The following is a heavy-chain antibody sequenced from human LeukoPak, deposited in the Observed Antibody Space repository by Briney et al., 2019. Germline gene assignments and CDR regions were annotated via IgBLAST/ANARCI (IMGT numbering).Heavy chain of an antibody. CDR1: GGSISRGGYY. J-gene: IGHJ5*02. V-gene: IGHV4-31*03. D-gene: IGHD3-10*01. CDR3: ARGGGGMVRGVMLNNWFDP. CDR2: IYYSGST. Sequence: PSQTLSLTCTVSGGSISRGGYYWSWIRQHPGKGLEWIGYIYYSGSTYYNPSLKSRVTISVDTSKNQFSLKLSSVTAADTAVYYCARGGGGMVRGVMLNNWFDPWGQGTLVTVSS.